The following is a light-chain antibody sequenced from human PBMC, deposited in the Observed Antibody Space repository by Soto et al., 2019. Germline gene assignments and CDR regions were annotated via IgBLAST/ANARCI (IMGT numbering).Light chain of an antibody. J-gene: IGKJ4*01. CDR2: GAS. CDR1: QSVSSSY. CDR3: QQYGSSLGLT. V-gene: IGKV3-20*01. Sequence: EIVLTQSPGTLSLSPGERATLPCRASQSVSSSYLAWYQQKPGQAPRLLIYGASSRATGIPDRFRGSGSGSDFTLTISRLEPEDFAVYYCQQYGSSLGLTFGGGTKVEIK.